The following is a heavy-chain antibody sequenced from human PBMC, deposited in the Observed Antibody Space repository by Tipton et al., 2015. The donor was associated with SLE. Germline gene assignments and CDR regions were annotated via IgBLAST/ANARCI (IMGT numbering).Heavy chain of an antibody. D-gene: IGHD5-18*01. V-gene: IGHV4-59*02. CDR3: ARYSYFAAAFDI. CDR1: GASVSSFC. CDR2: IYYSGRT. Sequence: TLSLTCTVSGASVSSFCWNWIRQSPGKGLEWIGSIYYSGRTYYNPSLKSRVTISLDPPKNQFSLKLTSVTAADTAMYYCARYSYFAAAFDIWGQGTLVTVSS. J-gene: IGHJ3*02.